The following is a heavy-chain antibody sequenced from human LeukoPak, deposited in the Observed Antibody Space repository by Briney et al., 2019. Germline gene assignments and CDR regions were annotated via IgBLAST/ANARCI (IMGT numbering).Heavy chain of an antibody. J-gene: IGHJ5*02. CDR1: GGSVSSSLNK. V-gene: IGHV4-61*01. CDR2: ISYSGSA. CDR3: ATEAECSGGSCYSYGWFDP. D-gene: IGHD2-15*01. Sequence: SETLSLTCSVSGGSVSSSLNKWSWIRQPPGKGLEWIGEISYSGSASYNPSLRSRVTISIDTSTNQSSLTLDSVTAADTAVYYCATEAECSGGSCYSYGWFDPWGQGTQVIVSS.